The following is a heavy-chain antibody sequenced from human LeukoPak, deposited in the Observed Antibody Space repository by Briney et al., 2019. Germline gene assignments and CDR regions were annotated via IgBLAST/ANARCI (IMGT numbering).Heavy chain of an antibody. D-gene: IGHD6-13*01. V-gene: IGHV4-30-4*07. CDR1: GGSISSGGYS. J-gene: IGHJ4*02. Sequence: SQTLTLTCAVSGGSISSGGYSWSWIRQPPGKGLEWIGYIYYSGSTNYNPSLKSRVTISVDTSKNQFSLKLSSVTAADTAVYYCARPKQQLVKHPFDYWGQGTLVTVSS. CDR2: IYYSGST. CDR3: ARPKQQLVKHPFDY.